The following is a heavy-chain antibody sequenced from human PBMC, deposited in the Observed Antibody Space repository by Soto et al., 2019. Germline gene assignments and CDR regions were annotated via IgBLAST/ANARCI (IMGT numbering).Heavy chain of an antibody. J-gene: IGHJ4*02. CDR1: GFTFSSYG. V-gene: IGHV3-30*18. CDR2: ISYDGSNK. CDR3: AKNKRGYSYGSINY. Sequence: SGGSLRLSCAASGFTFSSYGMHWVRQAPGKGLEWVAVISYDGSNKYYADSVKGRFTISRDNSKDTLYLQMNSLRAEDTAVYYCAKNKRGYSYGSINYWGQGTLVTVSS. D-gene: IGHD5-18*01.